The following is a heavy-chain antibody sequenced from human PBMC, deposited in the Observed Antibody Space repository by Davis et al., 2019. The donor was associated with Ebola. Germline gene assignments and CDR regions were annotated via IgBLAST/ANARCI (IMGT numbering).Heavy chain of an antibody. Sequence: DSVKGRFTISRDNAKNSLYLQMNSLRAEDTAVYYCATTPPPANGDPVGWGQGTLVTVSS. CDR3: ATTPPPANGDPVG. D-gene: IGHD4-17*01. J-gene: IGHJ4*02. V-gene: IGHV3-7*01.